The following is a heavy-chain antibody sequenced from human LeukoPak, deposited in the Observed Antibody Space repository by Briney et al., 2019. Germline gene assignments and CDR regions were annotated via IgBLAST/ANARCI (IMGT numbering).Heavy chain of an antibody. CDR1: GFTFSSYA. V-gene: IGHV3-23*01. CDR3: AKQVGYDSSGFDY. J-gene: IGHJ4*02. CDR2: ISGSGGST. D-gene: IGHD3-22*01. Sequence: PGGSLRLSCAASGFTFSSYAMSWVRQAPGKGLEWVSAISGSGGSTYYADSVKGRFTISRDNSKNTLYLQVNSLRAEDTAVYYCAKQVGYDSSGFDYWGQGTLVTVSS.